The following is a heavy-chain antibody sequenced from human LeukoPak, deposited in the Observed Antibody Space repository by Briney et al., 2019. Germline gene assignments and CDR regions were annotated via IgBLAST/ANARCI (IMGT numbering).Heavy chain of an antibody. D-gene: IGHD3-22*01. CDR1: GYTFTSYY. CDR2: INPSGGST. J-gene: IGHJ4*02. Sequence: ASVKVSCKASGYTFTSYYLYWVRQAPGQGLEWMGVINPSGGSTTSAQKFQGRVTMTRDTSTSTVYMELRSLRSEDTAVYYCAARDYYDSRGYFDYWGQGMLVTVSS. CDR3: AARDYYDSRGYFDY. V-gene: IGHV1-46*01.